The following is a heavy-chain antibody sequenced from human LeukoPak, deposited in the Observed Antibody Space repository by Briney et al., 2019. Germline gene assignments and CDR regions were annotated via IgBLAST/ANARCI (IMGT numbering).Heavy chain of an antibody. CDR3: ARLLGSSGYAGDWYFDL. Sequence: SETLSLTCSVSGASITRYYWTWIRQPVGKGLEWFGRLYTNGTVNYNPPLRSRVTMPRDTSRNQFSLKLTSVTAADTAVYYCARLLGSSGYAGDWYFDLWGPGALVTVSS. D-gene: IGHD3-22*01. J-gene: IGHJ2*01. CDR1: GASITRYY. V-gene: IGHV4-4*07. CDR2: LYTNGTV.